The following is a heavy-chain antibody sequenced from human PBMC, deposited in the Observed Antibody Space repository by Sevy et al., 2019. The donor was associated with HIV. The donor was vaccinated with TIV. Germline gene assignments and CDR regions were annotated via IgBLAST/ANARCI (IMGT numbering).Heavy chain of an antibody. D-gene: IGHD2-8*01. CDR2: ISGTGDHT. V-gene: IGHV3-23*01. Sequence: GGSLRLSCAASGFTFSSFAMGWVRQAPGKGLDWISVISGTGDHTYYADSVKGRFTISRDNSKNTLFLQMNSLRAEDTAIFYCAKKMGGGSGMAFLVDYWGQGTLDTVSS. CDR1: GFTFSSFA. CDR3: AKKMGGGSGMAFLVDY. J-gene: IGHJ4*02.